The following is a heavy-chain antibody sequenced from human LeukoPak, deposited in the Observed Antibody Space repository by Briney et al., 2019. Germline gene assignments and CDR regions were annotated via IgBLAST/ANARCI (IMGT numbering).Heavy chain of an antibody. CDR1: GYTLTELS. D-gene: IGHD2-2*01. CDR3: ATERYCSSTSCHMDV. V-gene: IGHV1-24*01. J-gene: IGHJ6*03. Sequence: ASVKVSCKVSGYTLTELSMHWVRQAPGKGLEWMGGFDPEDGETIYAQKFQRRVTMTEDTSTDTAYMELSSLRSEDTAVYYCATERYCSSTSCHMDVWGKGTTVTVSS. CDR2: FDPEDGET.